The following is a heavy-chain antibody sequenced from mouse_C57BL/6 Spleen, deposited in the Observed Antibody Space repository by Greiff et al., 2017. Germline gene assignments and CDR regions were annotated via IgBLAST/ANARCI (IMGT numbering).Heavy chain of an antibody. Sequence: VQLQQSGPELVKPGASVKIPCKASGYTFTDYNMDWVKQSHGKSLEWIGDINPNNGGTIYNQKFKGKATLTVDKSSSTAYMELRSLTSEDTAVYYCARPGGRSYGYWYFDVWGTGTTVTVSS. CDR3: ARPGGRSYGYWYFDV. D-gene: IGHD1-1*01. J-gene: IGHJ1*03. CDR2: INPNNGGT. CDR1: GYTFTDYN. V-gene: IGHV1-18*01.